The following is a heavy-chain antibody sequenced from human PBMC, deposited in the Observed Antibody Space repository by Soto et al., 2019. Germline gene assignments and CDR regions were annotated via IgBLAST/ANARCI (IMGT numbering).Heavy chain of an antibody. D-gene: IGHD3-10*01. CDR1: GGSFSGYY. Sequence: ETLSLTCAVYGGSFSGYYWSWIRQPPGKGLEWNGEINHSGSTNYNPSLKSRVTISVDTSKNQFSLKLSFVTAADTVLYYCARGALWFGELYYYYYYGMDVWGQGTTV. V-gene: IGHV4-34*01. J-gene: IGHJ6*02. CDR2: INHSGST. CDR3: ARGALWFGELYYYYYYGMDV.